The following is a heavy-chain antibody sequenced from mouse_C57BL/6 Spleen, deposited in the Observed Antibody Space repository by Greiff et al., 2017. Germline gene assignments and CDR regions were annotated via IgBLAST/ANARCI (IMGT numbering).Heavy chain of an antibody. Sequence: QVQLQQSGAELVRPGASVTLSCKASGYTFTDYEMHWVKQTPVHGLEWIGAIDPETGGTAYNQKFKGKAILTADKSSSTAYMELRSLTSEDSAVYYGTGYSNPAWFAYWGQGTLVTVSA. J-gene: IGHJ3*01. V-gene: IGHV1-15*01. D-gene: IGHD2-5*01. CDR2: IDPETGGT. CDR1: GYTFTDYE. CDR3: TGYSNPAWFAY.